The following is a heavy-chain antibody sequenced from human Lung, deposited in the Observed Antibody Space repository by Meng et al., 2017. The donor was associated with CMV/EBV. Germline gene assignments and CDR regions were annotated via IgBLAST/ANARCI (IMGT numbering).Heavy chain of an antibody. J-gene: IGHJ5*02. CDR1: TGYY. V-gene: IGHV1-2*02. CDR2: INPNSGGT. Sequence: TGYYTHWVRQAPGQGIEWMGWINPNSGGTNYAQKFQGRVTMTRDTSISTAYMELSRLRSDDTAVYYCARGDYYDSSGYYLNFYWFDPWGQGTLVTVSS. CDR3: ARGDYYDSSGYYLNFYWFDP. D-gene: IGHD3-22*01.